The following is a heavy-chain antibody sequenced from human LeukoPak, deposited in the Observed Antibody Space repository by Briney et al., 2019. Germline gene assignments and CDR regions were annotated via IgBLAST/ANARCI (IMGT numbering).Heavy chain of an antibody. Sequence: PGGSLRLSYAAYGFTFSSYAMSWVRQAPGKGLEWVSVISGSGYSTYYADSVKGRFTISRDNSKNTLYLQMNSLRAEDTAVYYCAKDRSGSTAEYFQDWGQGTLVTVSS. D-gene: IGHD3-10*01. CDR2: ISGSGYST. J-gene: IGHJ1*01. V-gene: IGHV3-23*01. CDR1: GFTFSSYA. CDR3: AKDRSGSTAEYFQD.